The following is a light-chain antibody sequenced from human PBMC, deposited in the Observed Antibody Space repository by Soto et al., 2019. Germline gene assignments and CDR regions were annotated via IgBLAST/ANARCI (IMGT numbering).Light chain of an antibody. CDR3: SSYTSSSTLV. Sequence: QSALTQPASVSGSPGQSITISCTGTSSDVGGYNYVSWYQQHPGKAPKLMIYEVSNRPSGVSNHFSGSKSANTASLTISGLQAEDEAEYYCSSYTSSSTLVFGTGTKLTVL. CDR1: SSDVGGYNY. V-gene: IGLV2-14*01. J-gene: IGLJ1*01. CDR2: EVS.